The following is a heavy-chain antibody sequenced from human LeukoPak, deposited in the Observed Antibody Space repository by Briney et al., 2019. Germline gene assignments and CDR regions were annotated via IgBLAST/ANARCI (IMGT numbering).Heavy chain of an antibody. CDR1: GSTFSSHT. CDR2: ISSTSSII. CDR3: ARNLPAADY. Sequence: GGSLRLSCAASGSTFSSHTMSWARQAPGKGLEWISYISSTSSIIYYADSVKGRFTTSRDNAKNSLYLQMSSLRAEDTAVYYCARNLPAADYWGQGTLVTVSS. V-gene: IGHV3-48*04. J-gene: IGHJ4*02. D-gene: IGHD2-2*01.